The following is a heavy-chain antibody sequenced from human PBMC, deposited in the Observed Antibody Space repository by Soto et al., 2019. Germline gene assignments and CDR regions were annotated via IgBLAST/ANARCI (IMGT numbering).Heavy chain of an antibody. CDR3: AREVWVAGLLVGSGGFQH. CDR2: ISSSSSYI. D-gene: IGHD6-19*01. J-gene: IGHJ1*01. CDR1: GFTFSSYS. Sequence: LSCAASGFTFSSYSMNWVRQAPGKGLEWVSSISSSSSYIYYADSVKGRFTISRDNAKNSLYLQMNSLRAEDTAVYYCAREVWVAGLLVGSGGFQHWGQGTLVTVSS. V-gene: IGHV3-21*01.